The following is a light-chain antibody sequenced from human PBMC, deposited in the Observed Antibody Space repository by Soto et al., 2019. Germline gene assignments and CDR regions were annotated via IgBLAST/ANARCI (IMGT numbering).Light chain of an antibody. J-gene: IGLJ1*01. CDR2: GNT. Sequence: QSVLTQPHSVSGAPGQRVTISCTGSSSNIGASYDVHWYQQFPGAAPKLLIFGNTNRPSGVPDRFSGSKSGTSASLAITGLQAEDEGDDYCQSYDSTLSARYVFGTGTKVTVL. V-gene: IGLV1-40*01. CDR1: SSNIGASYD. CDR3: QSYDSTLSARYV.